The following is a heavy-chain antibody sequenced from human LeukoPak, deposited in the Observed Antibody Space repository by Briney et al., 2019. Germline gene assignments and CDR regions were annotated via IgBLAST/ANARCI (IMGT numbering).Heavy chain of an antibody. V-gene: IGHV3-48*01. Sequence: GGSLRLSCAASGFTFSSYSMNWVRQAPGKGPEWVSYISSSSSTIYYADSVKGRFTISRDNAKNSLYLQMNSLRAEDTAVYYCASPNADYGGNAILPAFDYWGQGTLVTVSS. J-gene: IGHJ4*02. D-gene: IGHD4-23*01. CDR2: ISSSSSTI. CDR1: GFTFSSYS. CDR3: ASPNADYGGNAILPAFDY.